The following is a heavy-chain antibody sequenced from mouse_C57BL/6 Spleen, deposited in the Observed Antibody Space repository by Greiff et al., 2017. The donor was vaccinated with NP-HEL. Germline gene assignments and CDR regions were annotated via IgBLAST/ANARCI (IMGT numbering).Heavy chain of an antibody. J-gene: IGHJ1*03. V-gene: IGHV1-52*01. CDR1: GYTFTSYW. Sequence: VQLQQPGAELVRPGSSVKLSCKASGYTFTSYWMHWVKQRPIQGLEWIGNIDPSASETHYNQKFKDKGTLTVDKYSSTAYMQLCGLTSEYSAVYYCAVEDYYGSLHFDVWGTGTTVTVSS. CDR3: AVEDYYGSLHFDV. D-gene: IGHD1-1*01. CDR2: IDPSASET.